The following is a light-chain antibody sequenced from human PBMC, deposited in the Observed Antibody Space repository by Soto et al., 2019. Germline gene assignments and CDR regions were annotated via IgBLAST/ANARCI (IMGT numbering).Light chain of an antibody. CDR2: DAS. Sequence: IVLTQSPVTLALSPGESAVLSCRASQSVSTSLAWYQHKPGEAPRLFIYDASERAPGIPARFTGSGSETAFTLTISSLEPEDIAVYYCQVREVWPSFGKGTTV. CDR3: QVREVWPS. V-gene: IGKV3-11*01. J-gene: IGKJ1*01. CDR1: QSVSTS.